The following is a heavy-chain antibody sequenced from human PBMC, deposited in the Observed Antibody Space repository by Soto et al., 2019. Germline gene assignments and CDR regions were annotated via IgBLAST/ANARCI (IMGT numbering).Heavy chain of an antibody. J-gene: IGHJ5*02. D-gene: IGHD3-10*01. Sequence: PGGSLRLSCAASGFSVSSSHMNWVRQAPGKGLEWVSVIYSGGSAYYAVSVKGRFTISRDNSRNTVFLQMNGLRAEDTAVYYCARLAPYGSGSYSFRYNWFDPWGPGTLVTVS. V-gene: IGHV3-53*01. CDR2: IYSGGSA. CDR1: GFSVSSSH. CDR3: ARLAPYGSGSYSFRYNWFDP.